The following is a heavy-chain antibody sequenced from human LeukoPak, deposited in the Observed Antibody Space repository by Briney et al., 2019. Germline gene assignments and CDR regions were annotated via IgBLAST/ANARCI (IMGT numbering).Heavy chain of an antibody. V-gene: IGHV5-51*01. CDR3: ARRRSIAVADY. J-gene: IGHJ4*02. D-gene: IGHD6-19*01. CDR1: GYSFTDYW. Sequence: GESLKISCETSGYSFTDYWIGWVRQMPGKGLEWMGIIYPGDSDIKYSPSFQCQVTISADKSINTAYLQWSSLKASDTAMYYCARRRSIAVADYWGQGTLVTVSS. CDR2: IYPGDSDI.